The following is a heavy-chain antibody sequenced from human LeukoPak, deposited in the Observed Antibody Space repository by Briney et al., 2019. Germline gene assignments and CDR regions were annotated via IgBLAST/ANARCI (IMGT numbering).Heavy chain of an antibody. D-gene: IGHD6-13*01. CDR3: ARPTIAAAGNFEY. V-gene: IGHV3-11*03. J-gene: IGHJ4*02. CDR2: ISSFSNFR. Sequence: GGSLRLSCAASGFTFSDYYMSWIRQAPGKGLEWVSHISSFSNFRSYADSVKGRFTISRDNAKNSLYLQVNSLRAEDTAVCYCARPTIAAAGNFEYWGQGTLVTVSS. CDR1: GFTFSDYY.